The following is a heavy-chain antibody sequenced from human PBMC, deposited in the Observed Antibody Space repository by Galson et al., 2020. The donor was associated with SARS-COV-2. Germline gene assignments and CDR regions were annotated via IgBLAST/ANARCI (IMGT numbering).Heavy chain of an antibody. Sequence: SETLSLTCTVSGGSISSGNYYWSWIRQPRGKGLEWIGHFYTGGSTSYNPSLKSRGTISVDKSKNQFSLKLSSVTAADTAVYYCTRDLESSGWYGYWGQGTLVTVSS. J-gene: IGHJ4*02. CDR1: GGSISSGNYY. CDR2: FYTGGST. CDR3: TRDLESSGWYGY. D-gene: IGHD6-19*01. V-gene: IGHV4-61*09.